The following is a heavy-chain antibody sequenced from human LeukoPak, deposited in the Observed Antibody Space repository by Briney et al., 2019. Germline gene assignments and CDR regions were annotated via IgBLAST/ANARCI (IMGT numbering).Heavy chain of an antibody. V-gene: IGHV3-21*01. CDR3: ARDWIVTTIGSFDY. CDR2: ISSSSSYI. J-gene: IGHJ4*02. D-gene: IGHD5-12*01. CDR1: GFTFSSYS. Sequence: GGSLRLSCAASGFTFSSYSMNWVRQAPGKGLEWVSYISSSSSYIYYADSVKGRFTISRDNAKNSLYLQMSSLRAEDTAVYYCARDWIVTTIGSFDYWGQGTLVTVSS.